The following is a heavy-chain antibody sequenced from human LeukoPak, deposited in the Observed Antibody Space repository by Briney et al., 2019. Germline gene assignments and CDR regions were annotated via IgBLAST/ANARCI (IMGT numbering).Heavy chain of an antibody. CDR3: ARRGRDGYLNWFDP. J-gene: IGHJ5*02. CDR1: AGSISSSDYY. CDR2: ISYSGKT. V-gene: IGHV4-39*02. D-gene: IGHD5-24*01. Sequence: PSETLSLTCTVSAGSISSSDYYWGWIRQSPGKGLEWIGRISYSGKTYYNPSLKSRVTISVDTSKNHFSLRLSSVTAADTAVYYCARRGRDGYLNWFDPWGQGTLVTVSS.